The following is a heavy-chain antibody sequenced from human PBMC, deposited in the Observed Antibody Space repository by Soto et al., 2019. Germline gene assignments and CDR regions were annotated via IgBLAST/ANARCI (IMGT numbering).Heavy chain of an antibody. Sequence: GGSLRLSCAASGFTFSSYAMSWVRQAPGKGLEWVSAISGSGGSTYYADSVKGRFTISRDNSKNTLYLQMNSLRAEDTAVYYCAKDLGLRGGDYYYYYYGMDVWGQGTTVTVSS. CDR1: GFTFSSYA. D-gene: IGHD3-10*01. J-gene: IGHJ6*02. V-gene: IGHV3-23*01. CDR2: ISGSGGST. CDR3: AKDLGLRGGDYYYYYYGMDV.